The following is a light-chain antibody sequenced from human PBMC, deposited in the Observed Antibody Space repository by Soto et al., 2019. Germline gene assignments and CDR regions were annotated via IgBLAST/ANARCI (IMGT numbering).Light chain of an antibody. V-gene: IGLV2-14*01. CDR3: SSYTTRITHV. CDR1: SSDIGGYNY. J-gene: IGLJ1*01. CDR2: DVN. Sequence: QSVLTQPASVSGSPGQSITISCTGTSSDIGGYNYVSWYQQHPGKAPKLMIYDVNDRPSGVSNRFSGSKSGNTASLTISGLQAEDEAEYYCSSYTTRITHVFRTGTKVPVL.